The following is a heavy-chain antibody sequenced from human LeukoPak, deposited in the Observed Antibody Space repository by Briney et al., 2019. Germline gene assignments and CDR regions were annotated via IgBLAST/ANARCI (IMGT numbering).Heavy chain of an antibody. V-gene: IGHV1-69*13. CDR1: GGTFSSYA. CDR3: ARGFSSGSYYIDAFDI. Sequence: GASVKVSCKASGGTFSSYAISWVRQAPGQGLEWMGGIIPIFGTANYAQKFQGRVTITADESTSTAYMELSSLRSEDTAVYYCARGFSSGSYYIDAFDIWGQGTMVTVSS. D-gene: IGHD3-10*01. J-gene: IGHJ3*02. CDR2: IIPIFGTA.